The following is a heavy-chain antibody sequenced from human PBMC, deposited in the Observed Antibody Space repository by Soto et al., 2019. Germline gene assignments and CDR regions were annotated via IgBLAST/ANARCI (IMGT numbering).Heavy chain of an antibody. Sequence: PSETLSLTCTVSGGSISSDDFYWSWIRQHPGKGLEWIGYIYYSGNTYYNPSLKSRVTILVDTSKNQFSLKLSSVTAADTAVYYCARLSGRWQSWFDPWGQGTLVTVSS. V-gene: IGHV4-31*03. D-gene: IGHD6-25*01. J-gene: IGHJ5*02. CDR1: GGSISSDDFY. CDR2: IYYSGNT. CDR3: ARLSGRWQSWFDP.